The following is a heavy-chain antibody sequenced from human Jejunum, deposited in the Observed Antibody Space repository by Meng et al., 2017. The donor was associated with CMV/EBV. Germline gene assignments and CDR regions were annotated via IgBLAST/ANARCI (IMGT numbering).Heavy chain of an antibody. D-gene: IGHD1-1*01. V-gene: IGHV4-59*01. J-gene: IGHJ4*02. CDR2: VYYRGSE. Sequence: WSWIRQTQGKGMEGKGQVYYRGSENNRKTIRSRVTISVEMSKNQFSLKLRSVTAADTAMYFCARGLGHASNNSHDYWGQGTLVTVSS. CDR3: ARGLGHASNNSHDY.